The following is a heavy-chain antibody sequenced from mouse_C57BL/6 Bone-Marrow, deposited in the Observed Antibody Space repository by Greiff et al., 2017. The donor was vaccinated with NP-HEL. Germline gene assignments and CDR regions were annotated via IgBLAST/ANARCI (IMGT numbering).Heavy chain of an antibody. Sequence: VKLQQSGAELVRPGTSVKMSCKASGYTFTNYWIGWAKQRPGHGLEWIGDIYPGGGYTNYNEKFKGKATLTADKSSSTAYMQFSSLTSEDSAIYYCARSGIYYDYSWFAYWGQGTLVTVSA. CDR1: GYTFTNYW. J-gene: IGHJ3*01. CDR2: IYPGGGYT. D-gene: IGHD2-4*01. V-gene: IGHV1-63*01. CDR3: ARSGIYYDYSWFAY.